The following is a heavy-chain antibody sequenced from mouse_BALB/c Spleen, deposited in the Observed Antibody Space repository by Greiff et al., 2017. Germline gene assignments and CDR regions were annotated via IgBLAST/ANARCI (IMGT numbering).Heavy chain of an antibody. CDR2: INPYYGST. CDR3: ARSRTPYAMDY. CDR1: GYSFTDYI. J-gene: IGHJ4*01. Sequence: VQLQQTGPELVKPGASVKISCKASGYSFTDYIMLWVKQSHGKSLEWIGNINPYYGSTSYNLKFKGKATLTVDKSSSTAYMQLNSLTSEDSAVYYCARSRTPYAMDYWGQGTSVTVSS. V-gene: IGHV1-39*01.